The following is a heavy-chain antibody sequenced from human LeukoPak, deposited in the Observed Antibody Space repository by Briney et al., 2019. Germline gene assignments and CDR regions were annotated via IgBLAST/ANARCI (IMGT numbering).Heavy chain of an antibody. J-gene: IGHJ4*02. V-gene: IGHV3-66*01. Sequence: PGGSLRLSCAASGFTVSSNYMSWVRQAPGKGLEWVSVIYRGGNTDYAGSVKGRFTISRDNSTNTMYLQMNSLRVDDTAVYYCARVGYFDNTGLDYWGQGTLVTVSS. CDR1: GFTVSSNY. CDR3: ARVGYFDNTGLDY. CDR2: IYRGGNT. D-gene: IGHD3-22*01.